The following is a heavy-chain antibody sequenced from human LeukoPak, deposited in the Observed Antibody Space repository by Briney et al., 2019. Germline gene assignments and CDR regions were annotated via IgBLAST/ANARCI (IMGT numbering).Heavy chain of an antibody. Sequence: GGSLRLSCAASGFTFSSYAMHWVRQAPGKGLEWVAVISYDGSNKYYADSVKGRFTISRDNSKNTLYLQMNSLRAEDTAVYYCARGLTVAAAGRPPYYYYYGMDVWGQGTTVTVSS. V-gene: IGHV3-30-3*01. D-gene: IGHD6-13*01. J-gene: IGHJ6*02. CDR2: ISYDGSNK. CDR1: GFTFSSYA. CDR3: ARGLTVAAAGRPPYYYYYGMDV.